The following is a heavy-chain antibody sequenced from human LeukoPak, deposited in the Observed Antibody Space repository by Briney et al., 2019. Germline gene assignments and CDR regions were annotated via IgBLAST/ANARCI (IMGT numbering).Heavy chain of an antibody. CDR3: ARDLEGYHYGSGNYPQ. V-gene: IGHV1-2*02. Sequence: ASVKVSCKASGYTFTGYYIHWVRQATGQGLEWMGLINPNSGGTNYAQKFQGRVTMTRDTSISTAYMELSSLRSDDTAVYYCARDLEGYHYGSGNYPQWGQGTLVTVSS. CDR2: INPNSGGT. CDR1: GYTFTGYY. J-gene: IGHJ4*02. D-gene: IGHD3-10*01.